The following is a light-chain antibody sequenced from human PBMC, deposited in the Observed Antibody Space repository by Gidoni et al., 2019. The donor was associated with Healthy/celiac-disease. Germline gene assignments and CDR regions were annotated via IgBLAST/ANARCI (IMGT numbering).Light chain of an antibody. Sequence: EIVMTQSPATLSVSPGERATLSCRASQSVSSNLAWYQQKPGQAPRLLIYGAATRATGIQARFSGSGSGTEFTLTISSLQSEDFAVYYCQQDNNWPPWTFXXXTKVEIK. CDR2: GAA. CDR3: QQDNNWPPWT. J-gene: IGKJ1*01. CDR1: QSVSSN. V-gene: IGKV3-15*01.